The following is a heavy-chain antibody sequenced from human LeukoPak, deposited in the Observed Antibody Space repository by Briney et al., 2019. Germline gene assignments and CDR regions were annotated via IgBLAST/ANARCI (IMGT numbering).Heavy chain of an antibody. CDR3: ARNPPYYYYMDI. CDR2: IYTSGST. V-gene: IGHV4-4*09. Sequence: SDTLSLTCTVSGGSISSYYWNWIRQPPGKGLEWIGDIYTSGSTNYNPSLKSRVTISGDTSKNQFSLKLSSVTAADTAVYYCARNPPYYYYMDIWGKGTTVTVSS. CDR1: GGSISSYY. J-gene: IGHJ6*03.